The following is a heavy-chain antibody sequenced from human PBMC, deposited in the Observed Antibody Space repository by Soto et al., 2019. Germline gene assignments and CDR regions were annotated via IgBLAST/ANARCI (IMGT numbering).Heavy chain of an antibody. Sequence: SETLSLTCTVSGGSISSYYWSWIRQPPGKGLEWIGYIYYSGSTNYNPSLKSRVTISVDTSKNQFSLKPSSVTAADTAVYYCARVHCSGGSCYANWFDPWGQGTLVTV. J-gene: IGHJ5*02. CDR3: ARVHCSGGSCYANWFDP. D-gene: IGHD2-15*01. V-gene: IGHV4-59*01. CDR1: GGSISSYY. CDR2: IYYSGST.